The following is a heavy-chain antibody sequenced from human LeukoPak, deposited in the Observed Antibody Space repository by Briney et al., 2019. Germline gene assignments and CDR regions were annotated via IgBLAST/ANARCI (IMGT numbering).Heavy chain of an antibody. D-gene: IGHD1-26*01. CDR1: GATFSSYA. CDR3: ARDQKVGATPYFGMDV. V-gene: IGHV1-69*04. Sequence: PVASVKVSCKASGATFSSYAINWVRQAPGQGLEWMGRIIPMLGTVNYAQKFQGRVTIIADKFTSTAYMELSSLRSEDTAVYYCARDQKVGATPYFGMDVWGQGTTVTVSS. J-gene: IGHJ6*02. CDR2: IIPMLGTV.